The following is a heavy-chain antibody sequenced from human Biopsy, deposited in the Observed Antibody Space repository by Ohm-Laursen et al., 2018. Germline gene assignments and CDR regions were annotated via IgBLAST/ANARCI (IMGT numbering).Heavy chain of an antibody. J-gene: IGHJ5*02. V-gene: IGHV4-39*01. CDR1: GGFISSSTTYY. CDR3: ARHPTGFWFDP. Sequence: ETLSFTCTVSGGFISSSTTYYWAWLRQPPGKGLEWIGSIYNTETTFYNPSLKSRVTISVDTSTNQFSLKVSSVTAADTALYFCARHPTGFWFDPWGHGTLVTVSS. CDR2: IYNTETT.